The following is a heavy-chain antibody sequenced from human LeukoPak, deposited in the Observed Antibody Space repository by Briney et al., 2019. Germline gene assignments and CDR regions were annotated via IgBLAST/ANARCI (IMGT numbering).Heavy chain of an antibody. D-gene: IGHD2-8*01. CDR1: GSTFSSYW. CDR3: AKDGLMRFFDY. CDR2: ISNDGNNK. J-gene: IGHJ4*02. Sequence: GGSLRLSCAASGSTFSSYWMSWVRQAPGKGLEWVAVISNDGNNKQYADSVKGRFTISRDNSKNTLYLQINSLRADDTAVYHCAKDGLMRFFDYWGQGTLVTVSS. V-gene: IGHV3-30*18.